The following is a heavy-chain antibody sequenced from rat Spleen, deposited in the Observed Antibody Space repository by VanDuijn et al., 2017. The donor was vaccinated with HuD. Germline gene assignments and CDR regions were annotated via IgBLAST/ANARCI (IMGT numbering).Heavy chain of an antibody. CDR3: ARDKGSLYVMDA. V-gene: IGHV2-43*01. J-gene: IGHJ4*01. D-gene: IGHD5-1*01. Sequence: QVQLKESGPGLVQPSQTLSLTCTVSGFSLPRYHVTWVRQPPGKGLEWMGVIWTGGSTSYNSLLKSRLSISRDISKSQVFLRMNSLQTEDTATYYCARDKGSLYVMDAWGQGASVTVSS. CDR1: GFSLPRYH. CDR2: IWTGGST.